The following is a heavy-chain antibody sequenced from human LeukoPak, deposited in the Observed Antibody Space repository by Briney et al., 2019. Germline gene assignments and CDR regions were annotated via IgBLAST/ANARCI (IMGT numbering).Heavy chain of an antibody. CDR2: IKQDGSER. CDR3: ARDAPMRTNYYALDV. CDR1: RFTFSTYW. V-gene: IGHV3-7*01. D-gene: IGHD2-2*01. Sequence: GGSLRLSCAASRFTFSTYWMSWVRQAPGKGLEWVANIKQDGSERYYVDSVTGRFTISRDNAKNSLYLQMNSLRAEDTVVYYCARDAPMRTNYYALDVWGQGTTVTVSS. J-gene: IGHJ6*02.